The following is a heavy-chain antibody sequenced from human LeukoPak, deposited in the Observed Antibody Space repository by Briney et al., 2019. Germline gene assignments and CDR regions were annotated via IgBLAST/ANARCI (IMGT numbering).Heavy chain of an antibody. CDR1: GFTFSNHG. CDR3: AKDYRVGASQQDY. J-gene: IGHJ4*02. D-gene: IGHD1-26*01. Sequence: GRSLRLSCAASGFTFSNHGMHWVRQAPGKGLEWVAIIWSDGSNKYDADSVKGRFTTSRDNCRNSLYLQMNSQRAEDTALYYCAKDYRVGASQQDYWGQGTLVTVSS. CDR2: IWSDGSNK. V-gene: IGHV3-33*06.